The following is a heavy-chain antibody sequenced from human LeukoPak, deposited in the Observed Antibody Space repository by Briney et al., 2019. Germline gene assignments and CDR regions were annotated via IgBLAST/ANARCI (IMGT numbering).Heavy chain of an antibody. V-gene: IGHV4-34*01. J-gene: IGHJ4*02. Sequence: SETLSLTCAVYGGSFSGYYWSWIRQPPGKGLEWIGEINHSGSTNYNPSLKSRVTISVDTSKNQFSLKLSSVTAADTAVYYCARGEYYFDYWGQGTLVTVSS. CDR1: GGSFSGYY. CDR2: INHSGST. CDR3: ARGEYYFDY.